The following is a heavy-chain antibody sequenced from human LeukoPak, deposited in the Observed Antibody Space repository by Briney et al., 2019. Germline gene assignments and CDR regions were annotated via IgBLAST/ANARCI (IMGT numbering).Heavy chain of an antibody. J-gene: IGHJ4*02. CDR2: IYHTGSN. V-gene: IGHV4-30-2*01. D-gene: IGHD6-19*01. CDR3: AKFNVGYSSGPGYFDY. Sequence: SETLSLTCAVSGGSISSGSYSWSWLRQPPGKGLEWIGYIYHTGSNYYNPSLKSRVTISVDRSKNQFSLKLSSVTAADTAVYYCAKFNVGYSSGPGYFDYWGQGTLVTVSS. CDR1: GGSISSGSYS.